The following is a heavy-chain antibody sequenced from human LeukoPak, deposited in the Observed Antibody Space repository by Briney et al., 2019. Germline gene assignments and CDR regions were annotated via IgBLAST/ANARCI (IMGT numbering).Heavy chain of an antibody. J-gene: IGHJ5*02. D-gene: IGHD3-3*01. CDR1: GFTFDDCA. V-gene: IGHV3-43*02. CDR2: ISGDGGST. CDR3: AKDISNYDFWSGFYT. Sequence: GGSLRLSCAASGFTFDDCAMHWVRQAPGKGLEWVSLISGDGGSTYYADSVKGRFTISRGNSKNSLYLQMNSLRTEDTALYYCAKDISNYDFWSGFYTWGQGTLVTVSS.